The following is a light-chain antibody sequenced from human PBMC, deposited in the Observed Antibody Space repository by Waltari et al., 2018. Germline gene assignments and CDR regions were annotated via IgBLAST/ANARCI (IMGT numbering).Light chain of an antibody. J-gene: IGKJ1*01. Sequence: DIQVTKSPSSLSASVGDRVTITCRASQSISSYLNLYQQKPGKAPKLLIYAASSLQSGVPSRFSCSGSWTDFTLTISSLQPEDFATYYCQQSYSTPRTFGQGTKVEIK. CDR1: QSISSY. CDR2: AAS. V-gene: IGKV1-39*01. CDR3: QQSYSTPRT.